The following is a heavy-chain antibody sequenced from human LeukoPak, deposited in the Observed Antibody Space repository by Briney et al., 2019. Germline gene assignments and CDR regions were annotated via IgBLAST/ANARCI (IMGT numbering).Heavy chain of an antibody. CDR3: AKVGTVYFPLDF. V-gene: IGHV3-23*01. CDR2: ISGRSGTT. D-gene: IGHD2/OR15-2a*01. J-gene: IGHJ4*02. CDR1: GYTFTSYW. Sequence: GESLKISCKVSGYTFTSYWIGWVRQAPGKGLEWVSAISGRSGTTYYADSVKGRFTISRDNSKNALYLQMNSLRAGDTAVYYCAKVGTVYFPLDFWGQGTLVTVSS.